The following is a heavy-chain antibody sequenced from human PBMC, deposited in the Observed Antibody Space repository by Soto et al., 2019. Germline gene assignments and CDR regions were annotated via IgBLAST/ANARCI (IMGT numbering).Heavy chain of an antibody. CDR2: ISGSGGST. J-gene: IGHJ6*02. Sequence: GGSLRLSCAASGFTFSSYAMSWVRQAPGKGLEWVSAISGSGGSTYYADSVKGRFTISRDNSKNTLYLQMNSLRAEDTAVYYCAKVHRPTIFGVGYGMDVWGQGTTVTVSS. V-gene: IGHV3-23*01. CDR3: AKVHRPTIFGVGYGMDV. D-gene: IGHD3-3*01. CDR1: GFTFSSYA.